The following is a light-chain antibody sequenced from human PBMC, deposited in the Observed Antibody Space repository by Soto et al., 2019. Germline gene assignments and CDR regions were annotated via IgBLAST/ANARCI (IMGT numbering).Light chain of an antibody. J-gene: IGKJ2*01. Sequence: DIQMTQSPSSLSASVGDRVTITCRASQSISSYLNWYQQKPGKAPKLLLYAASSLQSGVPSRFSGSGSGTEFTLTISSVQPEDFATDYCQQSYSTLYTFGQGTKLEIK. V-gene: IGKV1-39*01. CDR3: QQSYSTLYT. CDR2: AAS. CDR1: QSISSY.